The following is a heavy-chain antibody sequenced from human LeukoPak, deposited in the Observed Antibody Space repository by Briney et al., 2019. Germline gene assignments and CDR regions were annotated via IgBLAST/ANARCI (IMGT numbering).Heavy chain of an antibody. CDR3: ARSNQADDD. D-gene: IGHD1-14*01. Sequence: PGRSLRLSCAASGFTFSSYWMHWVRPVAGKGRVWVARINPGGSSITYADSVKGRFTISRDNAKNTLYLQMDSLRAEDTGVYYCARSNQADDDWGQGTLVTVSS. V-gene: IGHV3-74*01. J-gene: IGHJ4*02. CDR1: GFTFSSYW. CDR2: INPGGSSI.